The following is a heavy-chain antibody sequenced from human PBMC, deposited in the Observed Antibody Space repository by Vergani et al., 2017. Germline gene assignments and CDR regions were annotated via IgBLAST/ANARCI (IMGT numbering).Heavy chain of an antibody. J-gene: IGHJ4*02. D-gene: IGHD3-10*01. CDR1: GFTFSSYA. CDR3: ARGVTVYGSGSYYSFGY. Sequence: VQLVESGGGVVQPGRSLRLSCAASGFTFSSYAMSWVRQAPGKGLEWVSAISGSGGSTYYADSVKGRFTISRDNSKNTLYLQMNSLRAEDTAVYYCARGVTVYGSGSYYSFGYWGQGTLVTVSS. V-gene: IGHV3-23*04. CDR2: ISGSGGST.